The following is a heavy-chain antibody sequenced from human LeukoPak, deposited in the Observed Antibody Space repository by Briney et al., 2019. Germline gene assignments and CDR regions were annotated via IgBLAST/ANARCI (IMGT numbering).Heavy chain of an antibody. Sequence: SGPALGPPTPPSTLACTFSAFSLSSNGTWVSGSRQPPGKDLVCLARIDWDDDKYYSTSLKTRLTISKDTSKKQVVLTMTNMHPVHTATYYCSRINYDSRYFDYWGQGTLVTVSS. V-gene: IGHV2-70*11. CDR1: AFSLSSNGTW. CDR3: SRINYDSRYFDY. J-gene: IGHJ4*02. D-gene: IGHD3-22*01. CDR2: IDWDDDK.